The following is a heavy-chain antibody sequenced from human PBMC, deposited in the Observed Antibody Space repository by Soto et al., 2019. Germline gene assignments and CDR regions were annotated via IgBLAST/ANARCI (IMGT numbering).Heavy chain of an antibody. Sequence: SETLSLTCTVSGGSISSRDHYWGWIRQPPGKGLEWIGYVHHSWGSSYNPSLQSRVAISLDTSKSQFSLKVTSVTATDTAVYYCARQGFGPLHGLVDVWGQGTTVTVSS. V-gene: IGHV4-39*01. J-gene: IGHJ6*02. CDR2: VHHSWGS. CDR3: ARQGFGPLHGLVDV. D-gene: IGHD3-10*01. CDR1: GGSISSRDHY.